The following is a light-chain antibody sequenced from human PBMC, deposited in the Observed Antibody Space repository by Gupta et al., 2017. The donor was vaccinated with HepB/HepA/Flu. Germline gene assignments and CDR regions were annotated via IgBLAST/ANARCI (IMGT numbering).Light chain of an antibody. CDR2: ENN. CDR1: SSNIENNY. V-gene: IGLV1-51*02. J-gene: IGLJ2*01. CDR3: GTWDSSLSVVV. Sequence: QSVLTQPPSLPAAPGQKVTISCSGSSSNIENNYVSWYQQFPGTAPKLLIFENNQRPSGIPDRFSGSTSDTSATLDITGLQTGDEADYYCGTWDSSLSVVVFGGGTRLTVL.